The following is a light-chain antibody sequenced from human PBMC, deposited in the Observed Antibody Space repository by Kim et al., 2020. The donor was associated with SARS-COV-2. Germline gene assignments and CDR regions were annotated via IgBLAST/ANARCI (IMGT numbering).Light chain of an antibody. CDR1: QSIGNN. CDR3: QQYNNWPLYS. J-gene: IGKJ2*01. Sequence: VAPGERATLSCRASQSIGNNLAWYQQKPGQAPKLLIYGASTRATGLPARFSGSGSGTHFTLTISSLQSEDLAVYYCQQYNNWPLYSFGQGTKLEIK. CDR2: GAS. V-gene: IGKV3-15*01.